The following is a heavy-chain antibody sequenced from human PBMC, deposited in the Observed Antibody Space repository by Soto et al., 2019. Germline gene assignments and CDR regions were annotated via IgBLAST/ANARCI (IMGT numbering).Heavy chain of an antibody. CDR3: ARVDSRHYYYGMDV. J-gene: IGHJ6*02. V-gene: IGHV3-53*01. CDR1: WFTVSSNY. CDR2: IYSGGST. Sequence: VGSLRLSCAASWFTVSSNYMSWVRQAPGKGLEWVSVIYSGGSTYYADSVKGRFTISRDNSKNTLYLQMNSLRAEDTAVYYCARVDSRHYYYGMDVWGQGTTVTVSS.